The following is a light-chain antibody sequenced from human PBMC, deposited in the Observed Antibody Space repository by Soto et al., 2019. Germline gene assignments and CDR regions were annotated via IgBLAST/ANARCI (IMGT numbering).Light chain of an antibody. CDR2: RNN. J-gene: IGLJ7*01. Sequence: QSVLTQPPSASGTPGQRVTISCSGSISNIGNNFVFWYQHLPGTAPKLLIDRNNQRPSGVPDRFSGSKSGTSASLAISGLRSEDEAAYYCAAWDDRLNGAVFGGGTQLTVL. CDR1: ISNIGNNF. CDR3: AAWDDRLNGAV. V-gene: IGLV1-47*01.